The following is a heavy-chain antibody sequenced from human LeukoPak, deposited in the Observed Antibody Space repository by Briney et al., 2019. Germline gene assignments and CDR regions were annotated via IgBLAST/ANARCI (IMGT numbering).Heavy chain of an antibody. CDR2: IYSGGST. CDR3: ARGRGTRFDY. V-gene: IGHV3-53*01. CDR1: GFTVSSNY. Sequence: PGGSLRPSCAASGFTVSSNYMSWVRQAPGKGLEWVSVIYSGGSTYYADSVKGRFTISRDNSKNTLYLQMNSLRAEDTAVYYCARGRGTRFDYWGQGTLVTVSS. J-gene: IGHJ4*02. D-gene: IGHD2-2*01.